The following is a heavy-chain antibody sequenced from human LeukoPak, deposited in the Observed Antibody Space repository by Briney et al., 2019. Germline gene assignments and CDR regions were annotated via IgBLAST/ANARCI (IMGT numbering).Heavy chain of an antibody. Sequence: SETLSLTCAVYGGSFSGYYWSWIRQPPGKGLESIGEINHSGSTNYNPSLKSRVTISVDTSKNQFSLKLSSVTAADTAVYYCARVVMATTYYYYYYMDVWGKGTTVTVSS. V-gene: IGHV4-34*01. D-gene: IGHD5-24*01. CDR2: INHSGST. CDR3: ARVVMATTYYYYYYMDV. CDR1: GGSFSGYY. J-gene: IGHJ6*03.